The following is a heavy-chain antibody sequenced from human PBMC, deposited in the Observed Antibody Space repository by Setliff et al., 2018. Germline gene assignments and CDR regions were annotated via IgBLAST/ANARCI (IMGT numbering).Heavy chain of an antibody. CDR2: IWYDGSNK. CDR3: ARLSSLDAAMVTVDY. Sequence: GGSLRLSCAASGFTFSSCGMHWVRQAPGKGLEWVAVIWYDGSNKYYADSVKGRFTISRDNAKNSLYLQMNSLRAEDTAVYYCARLSSLDAAMVTVDYWGQGTLVTVSS. D-gene: IGHD5-18*01. J-gene: IGHJ4*02. CDR1: GFTFSSCG. V-gene: IGHV3-33*03.